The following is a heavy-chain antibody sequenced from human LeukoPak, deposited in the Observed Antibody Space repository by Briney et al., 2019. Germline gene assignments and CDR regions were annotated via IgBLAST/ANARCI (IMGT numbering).Heavy chain of an antibody. CDR3: ARDLFAFYDSSGYHAVGFDP. CDR1: GYTFTSYG. D-gene: IGHD3-22*01. Sequence: ASVKVSCKASGYTFTSYGISWVRQAPGQGLEWMGWISAYNGNTNYAQKLQGRVTMTTDTSTSTAYMELRSLRSDDTAVYYCARDLFAFYDSSGYHAVGFDPWGPGTLVTVSS. V-gene: IGHV1-18*01. CDR2: ISAYNGNT. J-gene: IGHJ5*02.